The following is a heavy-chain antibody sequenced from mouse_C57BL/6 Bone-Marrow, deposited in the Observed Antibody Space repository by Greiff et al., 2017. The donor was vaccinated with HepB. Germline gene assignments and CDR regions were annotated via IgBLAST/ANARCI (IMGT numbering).Heavy chain of an antibody. CDR3: ARNYGSLSYFDY. Sequence: QVQLQQSGAELVRPGASVKLSCKASGYTFTDYYINWVKQRPGQGLEWIARIYPGSGNTYYNEKFKGKATLTAEKSSSTAYMQLSSLTSEDSAVYFCARNYGSLSYFDYWGQGTTLTVSS. CDR2: IYPGSGNT. J-gene: IGHJ2*01. V-gene: IGHV1-76*01. D-gene: IGHD1-1*01. CDR1: GYTFTDYY.